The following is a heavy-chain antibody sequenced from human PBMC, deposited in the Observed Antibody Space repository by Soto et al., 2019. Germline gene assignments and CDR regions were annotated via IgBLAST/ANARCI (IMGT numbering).Heavy chain of an antibody. CDR1: GFTFSSYG. V-gene: IGHV3-33*01. CDR2: VWYDGGNK. Sequence: QVQLVESGGGVVQPGRSLTHSCAASGFTFSSYGMHWVRQAPGKGLEWVALVWYDGGNKYYADSVKGRFTISRDNSKNTLYLQMNSLRDEDTAVYYCVRAAGYSGNDYVYYYGMDVWGQGTTVTVSS. J-gene: IGHJ6*02. CDR3: VRAAGYSGNDYVYYYGMDV. D-gene: IGHD5-12*01.